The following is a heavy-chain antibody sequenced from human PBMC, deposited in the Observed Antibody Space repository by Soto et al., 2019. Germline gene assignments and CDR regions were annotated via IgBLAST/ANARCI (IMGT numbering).Heavy chain of an antibody. Sequence: PGGSLRLSCPASGFSVSDNYMNWVRQAPGKGLEWVSIIYSFGTTYYAESVKGRFTISKDNSKNTVYLQMTSLRAEDTAIYYCARDPTVSIQAFDIWGQGTMVIVSS. V-gene: IGHV3-53*01. J-gene: IGHJ3*02. CDR1: GFSVSDNY. CDR3: ARDPTVSIQAFDI. CDR2: IYSFGTT. D-gene: IGHD5-18*01.